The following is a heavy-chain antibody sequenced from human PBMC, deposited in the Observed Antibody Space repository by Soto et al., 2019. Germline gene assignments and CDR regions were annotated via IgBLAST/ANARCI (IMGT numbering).Heavy chain of an antibody. V-gene: IGHV1-18*04. Sequence: QVPLVQSGAEAKKPGASVKVSCKASGYTFTSYGISWVRQAPGQGLEWMGWISAYNGNTNYAQKLQGRVTMTTDTSTSTAYMELRSLRSDDTAVYYCARDYDFWSPKSWFDPWGQGTLVTVSS. CDR1: GYTFTSYG. CDR3: ARDYDFWSPKSWFDP. CDR2: ISAYNGNT. D-gene: IGHD3-3*01. J-gene: IGHJ5*02.